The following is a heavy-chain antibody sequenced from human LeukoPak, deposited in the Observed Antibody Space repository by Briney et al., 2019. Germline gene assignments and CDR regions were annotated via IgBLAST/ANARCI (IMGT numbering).Heavy chain of an antibody. V-gene: IGHV3-23*01. CDR1: GFTFSSHA. D-gene: IGHD3-22*01. J-gene: IGHJ4*02. CDR2: ISARGDNT. Sequence: GGSLRLSCAAAGFTFSSHAMSWVRQAPGKGLEWVSGISARGDNTYYADSVKGRFTISRDNSKNKMYVQVNSLGTEDTAAYYCAKGSYYDSSGSFYFDYWGQGTLVTVSS. CDR3: AKGSYYDSSGSFYFDY.